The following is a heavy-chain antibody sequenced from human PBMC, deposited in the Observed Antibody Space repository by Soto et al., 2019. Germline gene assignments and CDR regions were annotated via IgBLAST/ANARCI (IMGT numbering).Heavy chain of an antibody. Sequence: ASVKVSCKASGGTFSSYTISWVRQAPGQGLEWMGRIIPILGIANYAQKFQGRVTITADKSTSTAYMELSSLRSEDTAVYYCARALTQPNCSSTSCYGWSYYYYMDVWGKGTTVTVSS. CDR1: GGTFSSYT. D-gene: IGHD2-2*01. CDR3: ARALTQPNCSSTSCYGWSYYYYMDV. J-gene: IGHJ6*03. V-gene: IGHV1-69*02. CDR2: IIPILGIA.